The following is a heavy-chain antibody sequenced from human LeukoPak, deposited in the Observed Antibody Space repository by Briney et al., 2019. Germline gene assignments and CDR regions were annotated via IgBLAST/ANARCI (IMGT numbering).Heavy chain of an antibody. CDR2: ISSSSYI. CDR1: GFTFSSYS. V-gene: IGHV3-21*01. D-gene: IGHD6-19*01. J-gene: IGHJ6*02. CDR3: ASVDGAVAGTGGMDV. Sequence: GGSLRLSCAASGFTFSSYSMNWVRQAPGKGLEWVSSISSSSYIYYADSVKGRFTISRDNAKSSLYLQMNSLRAEDTAVYYCASVDGAVAGTGGMDVWGQGTTVTVSS.